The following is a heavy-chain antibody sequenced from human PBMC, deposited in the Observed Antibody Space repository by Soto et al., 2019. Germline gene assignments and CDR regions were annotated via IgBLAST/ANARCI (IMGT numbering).Heavy chain of an antibody. CDR3: ARRVDTAMVLEY. J-gene: IGHJ4*02. Sequence: PSETLSLTCAVYGGSFSGYYLSLILQPPGKWLEWIWEINHSGSTNYNPSLKSRVTISVDTSKNQFSLKLSSVTAADTAVYYCARRVDTAMVLEYWGQGTLVTVSS. CDR1: GGSFSGYY. V-gene: IGHV4-34*01. CDR2: INHSGST. D-gene: IGHD5-18*01.